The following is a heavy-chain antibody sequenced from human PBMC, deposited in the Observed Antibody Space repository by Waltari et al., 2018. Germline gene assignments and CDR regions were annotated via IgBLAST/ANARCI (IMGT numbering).Heavy chain of an antibody. J-gene: IGHJ4*02. Sequence: QVQLVQSGAEVKKPGSSVKVSCKASGGTFSSYAISWVRQAPGQGLEWMGGIIPIFGTANYAQKFQGRVTITADESTSTAYMELSSLRSEDTAVYYCARGSRHYYDSSGYYYAFDYWGQGTLVTVSS. CDR1: GGTFSSYA. CDR3: ARGSRHYYDSSGYYYAFDY. V-gene: IGHV1-69*12. D-gene: IGHD3-22*01. CDR2: IIPIFGTA.